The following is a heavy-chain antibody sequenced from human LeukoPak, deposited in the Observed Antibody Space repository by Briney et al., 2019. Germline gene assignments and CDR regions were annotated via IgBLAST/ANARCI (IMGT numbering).Heavy chain of an antibody. V-gene: IGHV1-2*02. Sequence: ASVKVSCKASGYRFTGYYMHWVRQAPGQGLEWMGWINPNSGGTNYAQKFQGRVTMTRDTSISTAYMELSRLRSDDTAVYYCAAHPYIRRGYSSGWFFPLDVWGKGTTVTVSS. CDR1: GYRFTGYY. CDR2: INPNSGGT. J-gene: IGHJ6*04. CDR3: AAHPYIRRGYSSGWFFPLDV. D-gene: IGHD6-19*01.